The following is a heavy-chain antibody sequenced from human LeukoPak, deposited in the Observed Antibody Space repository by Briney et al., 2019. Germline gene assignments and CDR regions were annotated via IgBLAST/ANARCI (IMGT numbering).Heavy chain of an antibody. CDR3: ARVARQQLVGYFDY. V-gene: IGHV4-59*01. J-gene: IGHJ4*02. CDR2: IYYSGST. D-gene: IGHD6-13*01. CDR1: GGSISSYY. Sequence: PSETLSLTCTVSGGSISSYYWSWIRRPPGKGLEWIGYIYYSGSTNYNPSLKGRVTISVDTSKNQFSLKLSSVTAADTAVYYCARVARQQLVGYFDYWGQGTLVTVSS.